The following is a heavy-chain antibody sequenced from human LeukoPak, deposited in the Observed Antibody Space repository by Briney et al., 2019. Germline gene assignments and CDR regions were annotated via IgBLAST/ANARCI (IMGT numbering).Heavy chain of an antibody. CDR2: IYYSGST. V-gene: IGHV4-59*01. CDR3: ARDVKYSSAFDAFDI. J-gene: IGHJ3*02. D-gene: IGHD6-19*01. CDR1: GGSISSYY. Sequence: SETLSLTCTVSGGSISSYYWSWIRQPPGKGLEWIGYIYYSGSTNYNPSLKSRVTISVDTSKNQFSLKLSSVTAADTAVYYCARDVKYSSAFDAFDIWGQGTMVTVSS.